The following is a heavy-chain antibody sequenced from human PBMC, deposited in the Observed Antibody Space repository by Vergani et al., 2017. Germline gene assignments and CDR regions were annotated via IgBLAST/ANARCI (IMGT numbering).Heavy chain of an antibody. V-gene: IGHV3-23*01. Sequence: EVQLLESGGGLVQPGGSLRLSCAASGFTFSTYAMTWVRQAPGKGLEWVSTISSDGVSTYYADSVKGRFTISRDNSKNTLSLQMNSLTAEDTAIYYCAGPQVTSAYDYGGFDYWGQAILVTVSS. D-gene: IGHD3-22*01. CDR1: GFTFSTYA. CDR3: AGPQVTSAYDYGGFDY. J-gene: IGHJ4*02. CDR2: ISSDGVST.